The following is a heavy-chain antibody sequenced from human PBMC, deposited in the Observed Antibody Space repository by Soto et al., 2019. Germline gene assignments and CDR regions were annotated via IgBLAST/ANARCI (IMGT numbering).Heavy chain of an antibody. CDR2: IIPIFGTA. CDR1: GGTFSSYA. CDR3: ARGPYDSSGYAGSFVDSFDY. D-gene: IGHD3-22*01. V-gene: IGHV1-69*13. Sequence: ASVKVSCKASGGTFSSYAISWVRQAPGQGLEWLGGIIPIFGTANYAQKFQGRVTITADESTSTAYMELSSLRSEDTAVYYCARGPYDSSGYAGSFVDSFDYWGQGTLVTVSS. J-gene: IGHJ4*02.